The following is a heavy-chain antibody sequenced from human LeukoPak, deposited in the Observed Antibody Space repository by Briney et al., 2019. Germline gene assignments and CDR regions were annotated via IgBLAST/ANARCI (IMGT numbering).Heavy chain of an antibody. Sequence: GGSLRLSCAASGFTFSSYSMNWVRQAPGEGLEWVSSISSSSSYIYYADSVKGRFTISRDNAKNSLYLQMNSLRAEDTAVYYCARAHCSSTSCQYFQHWGQGTLVTVSS. V-gene: IGHV3-21*01. CDR3: ARAHCSSTSCQYFQH. CDR1: GFTFSSYS. CDR2: ISSSSSYI. D-gene: IGHD2-2*01. J-gene: IGHJ1*01.